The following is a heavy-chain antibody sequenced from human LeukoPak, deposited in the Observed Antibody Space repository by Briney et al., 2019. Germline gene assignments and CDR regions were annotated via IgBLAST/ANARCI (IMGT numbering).Heavy chain of an antibody. J-gene: IGHJ4*02. CDR2: IKLDGSEK. CDR1: GFTFSSYW. CDR3: ARDQYDTWSRRGNFDS. V-gene: IGHV3-7*03. Sequence: GGSLRLSCAASGFTFSSYWMNWARQAPGKGLEWVANIKLDGSEKNYVDSVKGRFTISRDNTKNSLYLQMNSLRVEDTAVFYCARDQYDTWSRRGNFDSWGQGTLVIVSS. D-gene: IGHD3-3*01.